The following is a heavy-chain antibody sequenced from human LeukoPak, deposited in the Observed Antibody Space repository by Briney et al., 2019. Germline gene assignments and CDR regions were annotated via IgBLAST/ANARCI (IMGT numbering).Heavy chain of an antibody. D-gene: IGHD2-2*01. CDR3: ARGVPVYCSSTSCYRYYMDV. J-gene: IGHJ6*03. V-gene: IGHV1-2*02. CDR2: INPNSGGT. CDR1: GYTFTGYY. Sequence: ASVKVSCTASGYTFTGYYMHWVRQAPGQGLEWMGWINPNSGGTNYAQKFQGRVTMTRDTSNSTAYMELSRLRSDDTAVYYCARGVPVYCSSTSCYRYYMDVWGKGTTVTVSS.